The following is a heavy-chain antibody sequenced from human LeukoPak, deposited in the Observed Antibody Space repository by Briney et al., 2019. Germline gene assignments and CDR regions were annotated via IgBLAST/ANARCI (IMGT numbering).Heavy chain of an antibody. CDR1: TGSISSDY. CDR3: ARRRDYYDSGVYKGPFFDY. D-gene: IGHD3-22*01. CDR2: IYSSGST. J-gene: IGHJ4*02. V-gene: IGHV4-59*01. Sequence: SETLSLICTVSTGSISSDYWSWIRHPPGKGLEWIGYIYSSGSTKYNPSLKSRVTISIDTSKNQFSLRLSSVTAADTAVYYCARRRDYYDSGVYKGPFFDYWGQGTLVTVSS.